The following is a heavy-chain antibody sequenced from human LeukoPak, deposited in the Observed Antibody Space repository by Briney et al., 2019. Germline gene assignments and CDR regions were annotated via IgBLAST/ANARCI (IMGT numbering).Heavy chain of an antibody. CDR2: ISAYNGNT. J-gene: IGHJ6*03. Sequence: ASVKVSCKASGYTFTSYGISWVRRAPGQGLEWMGWISAYNGNTNYAQKLQGRVTMTTDTSTSTAYMELRSLRSDDTAVYYCAREGPSIVGTTGSYYYYYMDVWGKGTTVTVSS. V-gene: IGHV1-18*01. D-gene: IGHD1-26*01. CDR3: AREGPSIVGTTGSYYYYYMDV. CDR1: GYTFTSYG.